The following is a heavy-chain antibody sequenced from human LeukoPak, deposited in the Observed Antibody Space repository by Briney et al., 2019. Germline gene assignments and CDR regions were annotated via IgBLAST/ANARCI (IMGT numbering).Heavy chain of an antibody. CDR1: GFTFSSYA. CDR2: ISVSSNYI. D-gene: IGHD6-6*01. Sequence: GGSLRLSCATSGFTFSSYAMSWVRQAPGKGLEWVSSISVSSNYIYYADSVKGRFTISRDNAKNSLYLQMNSLRAEDTAVYYCARAPGGSSSGHYMDVWGKGTTVTVSS. J-gene: IGHJ6*03. CDR3: ARAPGGSSSGHYMDV. V-gene: IGHV3-21*01.